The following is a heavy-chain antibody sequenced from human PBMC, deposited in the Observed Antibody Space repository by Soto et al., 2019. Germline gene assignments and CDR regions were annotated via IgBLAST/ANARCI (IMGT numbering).Heavy chain of an antibody. CDR1: GYTFTSYG. Sequence: AASVKVSCKASGYTFTSYGISWVRQAPGQGLEWMGWISAYNGNTNYAQKLQGRVTMTTDTSTSTAYMELRSLRSDDTAVYYCARDVGPAAIQGYYYYGMDVWGQGTTVTVSS. CDR3: ARDVGPAAIQGYYYYGMDV. J-gene: IGHJ6*02. V-gene: IGHV1-18*04. D-gene: IGHD2-2*02. CDR2: ISAYNGNT.